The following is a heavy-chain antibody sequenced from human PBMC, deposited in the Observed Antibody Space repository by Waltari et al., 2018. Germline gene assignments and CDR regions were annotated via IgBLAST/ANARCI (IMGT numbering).Heavy chain of an antibody. D-gene: IGHD1-7*01. CDR1: GFTFSSYG. CDR3: AKDNIAVSDWNYGLYYMDV. J-gene: IGHJ6*03. Sequence: QVQLVESGGGVVQPGGSLRLSCAASGFTFSSYGMHWVRQAPGKGLEWVAFIRYDGSNKYYADSVKGRFTISRDNSKNTLYLQMNSLRAEDTAVYYCAKDNIAVSDWNYGLYYMDVWGKGTTVTVSS. CDR2: IRYDGSNK. V-gene: IGHV3-30*02.